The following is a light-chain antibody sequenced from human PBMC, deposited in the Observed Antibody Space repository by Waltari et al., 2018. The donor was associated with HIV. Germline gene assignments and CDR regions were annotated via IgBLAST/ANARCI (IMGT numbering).Light chain of an antibody. CDR2: RNN. CDR1: SSNSGSKY. CDR3: ATWDDSLSGWV. V-gene: IGLV1-47*01. J-gene: IGLJ3*02. Sequence: QSVLTQPPSASGPPGQRVPISCSGGSSNSGSKYVYWYQQLPGTAPKLLMYRNNQRPSGVPDRFSGSKSGTSASLAISGLRSEDEADYFCATWDDSLSGWVFGGGTNLTVL.